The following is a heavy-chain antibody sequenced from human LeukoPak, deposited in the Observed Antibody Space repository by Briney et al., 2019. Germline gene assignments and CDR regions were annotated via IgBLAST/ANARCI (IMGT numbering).Heavy chain of an antibody. Sequence: PGGSLRLSCAASGFTFSSYSMNWVRQAPGKGLEGVSYISSSSSTIYYADSVKGRFTISRDNAKNSLYLQMNSLRDEDTAVYYCARSVRGYERCEDYWGQGTLVTVSS. J-gene: IGHJ4*02. V-gene: IGHV3-48*02. CDR3: ARSVRGYERCEDY. D-gene: IGHD5-12*01. CDR1: GFTFSSYS. CDR2: ISSSSSTI.